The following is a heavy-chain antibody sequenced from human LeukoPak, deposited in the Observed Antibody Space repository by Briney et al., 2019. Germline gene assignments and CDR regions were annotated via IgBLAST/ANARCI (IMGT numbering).Heavy chain of an antibody. D-gene: IGHD3-22*01. CDR1: GYTFTSYG. CDR2: ISAYNGNT. J-gene: IGHJ4*02. V-gene: IGHV1-18*01. Sequence: ASVKVSCKASGYTFTSYGISWVRQAPGHGLEWMGWISAYNGNTNYAQKLQGRVTMTTDTSTSTAYMELRSLRSDDTAVYYCARVPNYYDSSGYYLPGDYWGQGTLVTVSS. CDR3: ARVPNYYDSSGYYLPGDY.